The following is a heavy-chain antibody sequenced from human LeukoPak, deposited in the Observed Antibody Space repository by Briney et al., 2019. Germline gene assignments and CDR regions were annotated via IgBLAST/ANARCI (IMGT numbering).Heavy chain of an antibody. CDR2: IFYSGNT. J-gene: IGHJ4*02. V-gene: IGHV4-39*07. CDR3: ARANGYGLLDY. CDR1: GGSISSSTYY. Sequence: PSETLSLTCTVSGGSISSSTYYGGWIRQSPGKGLEWIGSIFYSGNTYYNPSLKSRVTISIDTSKNQFSLKLSSVTAADTAVYYCARANGYGLLDYWGQGTLVTVSS. D-gene: IGHD5-18*01.